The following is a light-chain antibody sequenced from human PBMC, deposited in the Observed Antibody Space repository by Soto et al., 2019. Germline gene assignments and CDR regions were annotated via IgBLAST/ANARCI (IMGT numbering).Light chain of an antibody. CDR3: CSYAGSRTFV. J-gene: IGLJ3*02. CDR1: SSNIGSNT. V-gene: IGLV1-44*01. Sequence: QSVLTQPPSVSGTPGQRVTISCSGSSSNIGSNTVNWYQQFPGTAPKLLIYSNNQWPSGVPDRFSGSKSGTSASLAISGLQSEDEAHYHCCSYAGSRTFVFGGGTKLTVL. CDR2: SNN.